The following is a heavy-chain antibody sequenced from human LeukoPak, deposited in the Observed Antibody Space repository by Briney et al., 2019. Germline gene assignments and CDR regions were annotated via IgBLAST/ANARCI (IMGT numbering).Heavy chain of an antibody. CDR1: GGSISSSSYY. CDR2: IYHSGST. CDR3: ARFIAAAGKNWFDP. V-gene: IGHV4-39*07. D-gene: IGHD6-13*01. J-gene: IGHJ5*02. Sequence: SETLSLTCTVSGGSISSSSYYWGWIRQPPGKGLEWIGEIYHSGSTNYNPSLKSRVTISVDKSKNQFSLKLSSVTAADTAVYYCARFIAAAGKNWFDPWGQGTLVTVSS.